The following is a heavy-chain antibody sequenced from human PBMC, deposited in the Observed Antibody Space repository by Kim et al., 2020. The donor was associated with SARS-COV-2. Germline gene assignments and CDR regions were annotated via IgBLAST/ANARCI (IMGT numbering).Heavy chain of an antibody. D-gene: IGHD6-13*01. CDR2: ISGSGGST. V-gene: IGHV3-23*01. Sequence: GGSLRLSCAASGFTFSSYAMSWVRQAPGKGLEWVSAISGSGGSTYYADSVKGRFTISRDNSKNTLYLQMNSLRAEDTAVYYCAKDPHSYSSSWFHPGDYYYHGMDVWGQGTTGTVSS. J-gene: IGHJ6*02. CDR1: GFTFSSYA. CDR3: AKDPHSYSSSWFHPGDYYYHGMDV.